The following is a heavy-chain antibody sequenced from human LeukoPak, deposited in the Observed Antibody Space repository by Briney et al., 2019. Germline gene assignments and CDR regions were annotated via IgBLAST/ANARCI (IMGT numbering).Heavy chain of an antibody. CDR1: GGSFSGYY. Sequence: PSETLSLTCAVYGGSFSGYYWSWIRQPPGKGLEWIGEINHSGSTNYNPSLKSRVTISVDTSKNQFSLKLNSVTAAATAVYYCARVRYCSTNRCYDREFDNWGQGTLVTVSS. D-gene: IGHD2-2*01. V-gene: IGHV4-34*01. J-gene: IGHJ4*02. CDR3: ARVRYCSTNRCYDREFDN. CDR2: INHSGST.